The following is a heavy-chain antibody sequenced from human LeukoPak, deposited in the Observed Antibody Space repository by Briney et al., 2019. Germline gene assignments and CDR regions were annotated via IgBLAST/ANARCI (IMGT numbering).Heavy chain of an antibody. Sequence: SETLSLTCTVSGGSISSSNNYWGWIRQSPGKGLEWIGNIHYTGSTYYNPSLKSRVTISVDASKNHFSLKLRSVTAADTAVYYCARDPLINPGLYYFDYWGQGTLVTVSS. J-gene: IGHJ4*02. CDR1: GGSISSSNNY. D-gene: IGHD1-14*01. CDR3: ARDPLINPGLYYFDY. V-gene: IGHV4-39*07. CDR2: IHYTGST.